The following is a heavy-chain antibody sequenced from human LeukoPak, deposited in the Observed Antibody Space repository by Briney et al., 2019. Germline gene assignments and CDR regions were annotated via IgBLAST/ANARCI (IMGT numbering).Heavy chain of an antibody. J-gene: IGHJ4*02. CDR1: GGSISGSSYF. D-gene: IGHD3-16*01. CDR2: ISGSGGST. CDR3: AKDLGGGKQQPPLWCYFDY. V-gene: IGHV3-23*01. Sequence: PSETLSLTCTVSGGSISGSSYFWGWIRQAPGKGLEWVSAISGSGGSTYYADSVKGRFTISRDNSKNTLYLQMNSLRAEDTAVYYCAKDLGGGKQQPPLWCYFDYWGQGTLVTVSS.